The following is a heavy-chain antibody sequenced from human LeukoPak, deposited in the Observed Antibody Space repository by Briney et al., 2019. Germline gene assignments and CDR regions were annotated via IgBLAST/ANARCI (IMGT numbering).Heavy chain of an antibody. CDR2: INSDGSST. J-gene: IGHJ3*02. CDR3: ARDPELVPAAPFADAFDI. V-gene: IGHV3-74*01. CDR1: GFTISSYW. D-gene: IGHD2-2*01. Sequence: GGSLRLSCAASGFTISSYWMHWVRQAPGKVLVWVSRINSDGSSTSYADSVKGRFTISRDNAKNTLYLQMNSLRAEDTAVYYCARDPELVPAAPFADAFDIWGQGTMVTVSS.